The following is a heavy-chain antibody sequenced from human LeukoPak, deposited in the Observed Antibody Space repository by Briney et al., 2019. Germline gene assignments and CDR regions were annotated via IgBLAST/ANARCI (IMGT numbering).Heavy chain of an antibody. CDR2: MNPDSGNT. V-gene: IGHV1-8*01. J-gene: IGHJ6*03. D-gene: IGHD3-3*01. CDR3: ARGVYYDFWSGYYTRWGYYYYYMDV. Sequence: ASVKVSCKASGYTFTSYDINWVRQATGQGLEWMGWMNPDSGNTGYAQKFQGRVTMTRNTSISTAYMELSSLRSEDTAVYYCARGVYYDFWSGYYTRWGYYYYYMDVWGKGTTVTVSS. CDR1: GYTFTSYD.